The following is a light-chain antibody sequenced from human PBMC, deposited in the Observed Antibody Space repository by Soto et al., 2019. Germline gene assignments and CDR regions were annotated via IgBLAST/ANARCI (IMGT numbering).Light chain of an antibody. CDR3: SSYSGSDNFVV. V-gene: IGLV2-8*01. CDR2: EVI. CDR1: SSDVGGYNF. J-gene: IGLJ2*01. Sequence: SALTQPPSASGSPGQSVTISCAGTSSDVGGYNFVSWYQQHPGKVPKLMIYEVIKRPSGVPDRFSGSKSGNTASLTVSGLHAEDEADYYCSSYSGSDNFVVFGGGTQLTVL.